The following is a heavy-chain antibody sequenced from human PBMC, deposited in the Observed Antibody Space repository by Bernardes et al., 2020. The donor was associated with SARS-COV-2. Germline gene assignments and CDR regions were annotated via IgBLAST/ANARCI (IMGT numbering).Heavy chain of an antibody. J-gene: IGHJ2*01. CDR2: IKGDGSQR. Sequence: GGSLRLSCAASSFTFSSYWMSWVRQAPGKGLEWVANIKGDGSQRSSVDSVRGRFTISRDNAKNLLYLQMDSLRAGDTAIYYCAREGPSSNWNDWYFGLWGRGTLVTVSS. CDR1: SFTFSSYW. D-gene: IGHD1-1*01. CDR3: AREGPSSNWNDWYFGL. V-gene: IGHV3-7*01.